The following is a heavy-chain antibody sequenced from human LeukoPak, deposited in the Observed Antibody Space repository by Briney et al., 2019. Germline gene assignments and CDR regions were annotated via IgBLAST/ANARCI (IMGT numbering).Heavy chain of an antibody. CDR1: GGSISSSNYY. CDR2: ISYSGST. V-gene: IGHV4-39*07. D-gene: IGHD3-10*01. J-gene: IGHJ5*02. CDR3: ASDNYYGSGSP. Sequence: PSETLSLTCSVSGGSISSSNYYWGWIRQPPGKGLEWIESISYSGSTYYNPSLKSRVTISVDTSKNQFSLKLSSVTAADTAVYYCASDNYYGSGSPWGQGTLVTVSS.